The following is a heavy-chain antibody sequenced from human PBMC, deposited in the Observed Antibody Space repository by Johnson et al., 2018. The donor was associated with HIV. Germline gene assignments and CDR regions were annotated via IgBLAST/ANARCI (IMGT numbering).Heavy chain of an antibody. Sequence: VQLVESGGGLVQPGGSLRLSCAASGFTFSNSAVHWVRQAPGKGLEWVSGINWNGGSTGYADSVKGRFTISRDNSKNKLYLQMNSLRAEDTAVYYCAKDRGYGGNLDAFDIWGQGTMVTVSS. CDR2: INWNGGST. D-gene: IGHD4-23*01. CDR3: AKDRGYGGNLDAFDI. V-gene: IGHV3-NL1*01. J-gene: IGHJ3*02. CDR1: GFTFSNSA.